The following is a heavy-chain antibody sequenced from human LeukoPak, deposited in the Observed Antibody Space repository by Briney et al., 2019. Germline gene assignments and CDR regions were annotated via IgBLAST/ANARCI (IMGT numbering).Heavy chain of an antibody. J-gene: IGHJ4*02. V-gene: IGHV1-8*01. CDR3: ARGLNSWYNY. CDR1: GDTFTTYD. D-gene: IGHD6-13*01. Sequence: ASVKVSCKASGDTFTTYDINWVRLATGQGLEWMGWMNPNSGNTGYAQKFHGRVSMTRDTSTSTAYMELSSLRSEDTAVYYCARGLNSWYNYWGQGTLVTVSS. CDR2: MNPNSGNT.